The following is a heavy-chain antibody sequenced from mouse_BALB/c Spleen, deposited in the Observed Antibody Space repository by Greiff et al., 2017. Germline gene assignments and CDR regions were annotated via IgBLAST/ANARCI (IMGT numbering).Heavy chain of an antibody. CDR1: GYSITSDYA. CDR2: ISYSGST. Sequence: EVMLVESGPGLVKPSQSLSLTCTVTGYSITSDYAWNWIRQFPGNKLEWMGYISYSGSTSYNPSLKSRISITRDTSKNQFFLQLNSVTTEDTATYYCARGGGYDEGFAYWGQGTLVTVSA. D-gene: IGHD2-2*01. CDR3: ARGGGYDEGFAY. J-gene: IGHJ3*01. V-gene: IGHV3-2*02.